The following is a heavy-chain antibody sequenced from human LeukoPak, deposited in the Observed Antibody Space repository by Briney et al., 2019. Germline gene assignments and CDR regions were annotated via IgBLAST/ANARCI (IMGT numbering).Heavy chain of an antibody. CDR1: GYTFTGYY. J-gene: IGHJ4*02. D-gene: IGHD6-19*01. V-gene: IGHV1-2*02. CDR2: INPNSGGT. CDR3: ARDDIAVAGPGDY. Sequence: ASVKVSCKASGYTFTGYYMHWVRQAPGQGLEWMGWINPNSGGTNYAQKFQGRVTMTRDTSISTAYMELTRLRSDDTAVYYCARDDIAVAGPGDYWGQGTLVTVSS.